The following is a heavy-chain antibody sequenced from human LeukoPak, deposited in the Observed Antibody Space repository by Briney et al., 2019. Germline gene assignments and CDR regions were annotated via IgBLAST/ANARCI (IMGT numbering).Heavy chain of an antibody. V-gene: IGHV3-23*01. J-gene: IGHJ4*02. CDR3: ARHDSFIPY. CDR1: GFTFSSYG. Sequence: GGSLRLSCAASGFTFSSYGMSWVRQAPGKGLEWVSGISDNEGRTYYTDSVKGRFTISRDNAKNTVYLQMHNLRADDTAVYFCARHDSFIPYWGQGTLVTVSS. D-gene: IGHD5-18*01. CDR2: ISDNEGRT.